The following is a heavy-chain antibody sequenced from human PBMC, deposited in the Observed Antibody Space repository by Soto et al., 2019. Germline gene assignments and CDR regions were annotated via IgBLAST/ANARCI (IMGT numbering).Heavy chain of an antibody. CDR3: ATTRIAVDGPEDLYYFDY. Sequence: GASVKVSCKASGGTFSSYAISWVRQAPGQGLEWMGGIIPIFGTANYAQKFQGRVTITADESTSTAYMELSSLRSEGTAVYYCATTRIAVDGPEDLYYFDYWGQGTLVTVSS. CDR1: GGTFSSYA. CDR2: IIPIFGTA. J-gene: IGHJ4*02. D-gene: IGHD6-19*01. V-gene: IGHV1-69*13.